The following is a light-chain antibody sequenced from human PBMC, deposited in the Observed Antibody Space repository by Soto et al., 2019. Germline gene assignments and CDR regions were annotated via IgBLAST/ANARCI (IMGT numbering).Light chain of an antibody. CDR3: QKYNSAPRT. J-gene: IGKJ1*01. Sequence: DIQMTQSPSSLSASVRDRVTITCRASQGISKYLAWYQQKPGKVPKLLIYAASTFQSGVPSRCSGSGSGTDFTLTISSLQPEDVATYYCQKYNSAPRTFGQGTKVEIK. V-gene: IGKV1-27*01. CDR2: AAS. CDR1: QGISKY.